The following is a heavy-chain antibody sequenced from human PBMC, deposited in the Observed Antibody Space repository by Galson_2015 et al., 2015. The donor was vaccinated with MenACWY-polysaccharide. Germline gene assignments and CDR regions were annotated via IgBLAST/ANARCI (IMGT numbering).Heavy chain of an antibody. V-gene: IGHV3-21*01. CDR2: ISNNSGYI. CDR3: ARDSATNPYYFDY. J-gene: IGHJ4*02. D-gene: IGHD3-10*01. Sequence: SLRLSCAASGFTFSSYSMNWVRQAPGKGLEWVSSISNNSGYIYYVDSVRGRFTISRDNAKNSLYLQMNSLRAEDTAVYYCARDSATNPYYFDYWGQGTLVTVSS. CDR1: GFTFSSYS.